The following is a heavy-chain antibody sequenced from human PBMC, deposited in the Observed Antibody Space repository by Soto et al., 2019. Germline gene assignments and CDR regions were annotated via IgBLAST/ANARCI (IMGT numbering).Heavy chain of an antibody. CDR3: ARSNDYIWGTYVDAFDI. D-gene: IGHD3-16*01. Sequence: SETLSLTCAVSGGSISSYYWSWIRQPPGKGLEWIGYIYYSGSTHYNPSLKSRVTISVDTSKNHFSLNLSSVTAADTAVYYCARSNDYIWGTYVDAFDIWGQGTMVTVSS. CDR2: IYYSGST. CDR1: GGSISSYY. V-gene: IGHV4-59*08. J-gene: IGHJ3*02.